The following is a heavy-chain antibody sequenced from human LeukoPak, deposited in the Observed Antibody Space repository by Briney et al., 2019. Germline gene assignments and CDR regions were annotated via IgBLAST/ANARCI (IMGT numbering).Heavy chain of an antibody. J-gene: IGHJ6*02. CDR1: GGTFSSYA. Sequence: GASVKVSCKASGGTFSSYAISWVRQAPGQGLEWMGGTIPIFGTANYAQKFQGRVTITADESTSTAYMELSSLRSEDTAVYYCASPAVAGNPYYYYYGMDVWGQGTTVTVSS. CDR2: TIPIFGTA. V-gene: IGHV1-69*13. D-gene: IGHD6-19*01. CDR3: ASPAVAGNPYYYYYGMDV.